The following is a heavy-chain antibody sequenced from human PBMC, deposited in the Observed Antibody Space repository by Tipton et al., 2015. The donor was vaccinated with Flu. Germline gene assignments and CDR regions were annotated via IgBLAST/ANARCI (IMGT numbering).Heavy chain of an antibody. CDR1: GGSFSDSY. Sequence: LRLSCTVPGGSFSDSYWSWIRKPAGKGLEWIGRIYTSGITNYNPSLKSRVITSVDTSKNQFSQNLSSVTAADTAVYYCARLYKSGGTWGQGTQVTVSS. CDR2: IYTSGIT. V-gene: IGHV4-4*07. J-gene: IGHJ4*02. CDR3: ARLYKSGGT. D-gene: IGHD6-19*01.